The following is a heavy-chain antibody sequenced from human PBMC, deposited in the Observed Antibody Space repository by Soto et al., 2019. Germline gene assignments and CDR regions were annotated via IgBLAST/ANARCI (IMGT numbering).Heavy chain of an antibody. J-gene: IGHJ6*02. CDR2: INHSGST. D-gene: IGHD6-13*01. V-gene: IGHV4-34*01. CDR1: GGSFSGYY. Sequence: ETLSLPCAVYGGSFSGYYWSWIRQLPGKGLEWIGEINHSGSTNYNPSLKSRVTISVDTSKNQFSLKLSSVTAADTAVYYCARGLPAAGRRWGLYRPLGMDGWGQGTTVTAP. CDR3: ARGLPAAGRRWGLYRPLGMDG.